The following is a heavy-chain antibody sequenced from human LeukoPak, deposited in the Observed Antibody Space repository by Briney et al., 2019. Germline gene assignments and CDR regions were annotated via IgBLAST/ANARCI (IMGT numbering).Heavy chain of an antibody. V-gene: IGHV3-23*01. D-gene: IGHD4-11*01. Sequence: PGGSLRLSCAASGFTFSSYAMNWVRQAPGKGLEWVSAISSSGGTTYYADSVKGRFTISRDTSKNTLYLQMNSLRAEDTAAYYCAKDRGITLTSFAFDIWGQGTVVTVSS. J-gene: IGHJ3*02. CDR1: GFTFSSYA. CDR2: ISSSGGTT. CDR3: AKDRGITLTSFAFDI.